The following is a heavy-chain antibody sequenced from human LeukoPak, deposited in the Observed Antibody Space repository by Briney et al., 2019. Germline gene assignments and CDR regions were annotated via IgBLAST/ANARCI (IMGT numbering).Heavy chain of an antibody. Sequence: GESLKISCKTSGYTITNYWIVSVRQMPGKGLEWMGIICPGDSYISFSPSFQGHFTISADKSITTAYLQLSSLQAWDTAMYYCARHCDNRGNNGWYIDYWGQGTLVSVCS. CDR3: ARHCDNRGNNGWYIDY. CDR2: ICPGDSYI. CDR1: GYTITNYW. J-gene: IGHJ4*02. V-gene: IGHV5-51*01. D-gene: IGHD6-19*01.